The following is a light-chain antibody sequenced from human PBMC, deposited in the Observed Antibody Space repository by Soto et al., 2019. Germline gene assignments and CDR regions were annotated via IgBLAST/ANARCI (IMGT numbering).Light chain of an antibody. CDR1: QSVSSRY. CDR2: DAS. V-gene: IGKV3D-20*02. Sequence: SVLTQSPGTLSLSPGKRSNLSCRASQSVSSRYLACYQQKPGHAARLLVFDASNSATGIAARFSGSGSGTDFTIPISSIEPADFAAYYCQHRTDWHPITFGHGTRLEIK. CDR3: QHRTDWHPIT. J-gene: IGKJ5*01.